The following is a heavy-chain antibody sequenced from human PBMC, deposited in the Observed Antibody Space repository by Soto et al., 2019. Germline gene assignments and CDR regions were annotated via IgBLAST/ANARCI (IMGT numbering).Heavy chain of an antibody. D-gene: IGHD2-21*01. J-gene: IGHJ5*02. CDR3: AKTRDLGKCGECPDNVPFDP. V-gene: IGHV3-9*01. CDR2: VSWNSGNI. CDR1: GFTFDYYA. Sequence: EVQLVESGGALVQPGGSLRLSCAASGFTFDYYAMHWVRLAPGKGLEWVSGVSWNSGNIAYADSVRGGFTISRDNAKNSVHHQMNSLKWDDTALYYCAKTRDLGKCGECPDNVPFDPWGQGTLVTVSS.